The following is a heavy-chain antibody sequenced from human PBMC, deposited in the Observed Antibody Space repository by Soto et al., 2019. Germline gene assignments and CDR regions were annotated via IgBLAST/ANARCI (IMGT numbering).Heavy chain of an antibody. V-gene: IGHV3-30*18. Sequence: VGSLRLSCAASGFTFSSYGMHWVRQAPGKGLEWVAVISYDGSNKYYADSVKGRFTISRDNSKNTLYLQMNSLRAEDTAVYYCAKAGYSGYQRVYYYYGMDVWGQGTTVTVS. D-gene: IGHD5-12*01. CDR1: GFTFSSYG. CDR3: AKAGYSGYQRVYYYYGMDV. J-gene: IGHJ6*02. CDR2: ISYDGSNK.